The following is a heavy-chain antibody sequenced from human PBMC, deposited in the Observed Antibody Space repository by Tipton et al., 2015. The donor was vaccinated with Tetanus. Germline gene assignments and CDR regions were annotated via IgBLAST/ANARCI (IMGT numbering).Heavy chain of an antibody. D-gene: IGHD1-1*01. CDR1: GGSVSSGAYC. CDR2: ISSRGST. V-gene: IGHV4-31*03. J-gene: IGHJ5*02. CDR3: ARGGDNLTFQRPTGRWFDP. Sequence: TLSLTCTDSGGSVSSGAYCWSWIRQHPGKGLESIGCISSRGSTYYNPSLTSRVSISVDTSKNQFSLKLTSVTAADTAIYYCARGGDNLTFQRPTGRWFDPWGHGTLVTVSS.